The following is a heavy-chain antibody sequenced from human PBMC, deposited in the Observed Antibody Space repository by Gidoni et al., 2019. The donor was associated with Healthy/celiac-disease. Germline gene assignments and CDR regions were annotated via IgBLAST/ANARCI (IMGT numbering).Heavy chain of an antibody. CDR1: GGSISSGGYY. Sequence: QVQLQESGPGLVKPSPTLSLTCTVSGGSISSGGYYWSWIRQHPGKGLEWIGYIYYSGSTYYNPSLKSRVTISVDTSKNQFSLKLSSVTAADTAVYYCAIPDPHYVWGSYPVVWGQGTLVTVSS. CDR3: AIPDPHYVWGSYPVV. D-gene: IGHD3-16*02. CDR2: IYYSGST. V-gene: IGHV4-31*03. J-gene: IGHJ4*02.